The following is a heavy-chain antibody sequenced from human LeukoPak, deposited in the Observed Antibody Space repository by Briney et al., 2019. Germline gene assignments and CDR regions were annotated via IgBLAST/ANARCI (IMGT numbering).Heavy chain of an antibody. J-gene: IGHJ5*02. CDR1: GFTFSSYA. V-gene: IGHV3-23*01. Sequence: GGSLRLSCAASGFTFSSYAMSWVRQAPGKGLEWVSAISGSGGSTYYADSVKGRFTISRDNSKSTLYLQMNSLRAEDTAVYYCAKEPQLRYFDWLPPGSDNWFDPWGQGTLVTVSS. CDR2: ISGSGGST. CDR3: AKEPQLRYFDWLPPGSDNWFDP. D-gene: IGHD3-9*01.